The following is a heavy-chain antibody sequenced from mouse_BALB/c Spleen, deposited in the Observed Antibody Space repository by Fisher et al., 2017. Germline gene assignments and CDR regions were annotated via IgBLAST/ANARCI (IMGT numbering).Heavy chain of an antibody. V-gene: IGHV1-39*01. J-gene: IGHJ1*01. D-gene: IGHD2-4*01. Sequence: KFKGKATLTVDKSSSTAYMQLNSLTSEDSAVYYCARGDYDVWYFDVWGAGTTVTVSS. CDR3: ARGDYDVWYFDV.